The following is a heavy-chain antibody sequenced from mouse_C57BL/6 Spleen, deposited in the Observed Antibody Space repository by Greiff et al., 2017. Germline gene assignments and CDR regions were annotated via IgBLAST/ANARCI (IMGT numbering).Heavy chain of an antibody. CDR3: AGWGATGEATDY. J-gene: IGHJ2*01. V-gene: IGHV1-82*01. D-gene: IGHD1-1*01. CDR1: GYAFTSSW. CDR2: LYPGGGDT. Sequence: VQLQQSGPELVKPGASVKISCTASGYAFTSSWMNWVKQRPGKGLEWIGRLYPGGGDTNYNGQFKGKATLTAEKTSSTDYMQHSSLTSEDSAVYFCAGWGATGEATDYWGQGTTLTVSS.